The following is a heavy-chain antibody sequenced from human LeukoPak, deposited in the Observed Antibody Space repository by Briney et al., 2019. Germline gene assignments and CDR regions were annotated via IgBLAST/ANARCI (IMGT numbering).Heavy chain of an antibody. Sequence: SETLSLTCAVYGGSFSGYYWSWIRQPPGKGLEWIGEINHSGSTNYNPSLKSRVTISVDTSKNQFSLKLSSVTAADTAVYYCARGPGGGWYGIDYWGQGTLVTVSS. D-gene: IGHD6-19*01. J-gene: IGHJ4*02. CDR1: GGSFSGYY. CDR3: ARGPGGGWYGIDY. CDR2: INHSGST. V-gene: IGHV4-34*01.